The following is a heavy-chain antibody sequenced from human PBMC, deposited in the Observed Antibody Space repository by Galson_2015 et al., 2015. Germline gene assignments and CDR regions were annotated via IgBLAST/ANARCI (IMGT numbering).Heavy chain of an antibody. V-gene: IGHV3-74*01. CDR2: INSDGSST. Sequence: SLRLSCAASGFTFSSYAMSWVRQAPGKGLVWVSRINSDGSSTSYADSVKGRFTISRDNAKNTLYLQMNSLRAEDTAVYYCARGLMVQSGWFDPWGQGTLVTVSS. CDR3: ARGLMVQSGWFDP. CDR1: GFTFSSYA. J-gene: IGHJ5*02. D-gene: IGHD2-8*01.